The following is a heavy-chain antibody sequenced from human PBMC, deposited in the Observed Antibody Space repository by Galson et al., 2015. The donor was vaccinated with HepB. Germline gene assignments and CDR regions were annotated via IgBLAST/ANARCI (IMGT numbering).Heavy chain of an antibody. Sequence: SLRLSCAASGFTFSDYYMSWIRQAPGKGLEWVSYISSSSSYTNYADSVKGRFTISRDNAKNSLYLQMNSRRAEDTAVYYCARVGRGGDYGGNSAAFDIWGQGTMVTVSS. CDR3: ARVGRGGDYGGNSAAFDI. CDR1: GFTFSDYY. CDR2: ISSSSSYT. J-gene: IGHJ3*02. D-gene: IGHD4-23*01. V-gene: IGHV3-11*05.